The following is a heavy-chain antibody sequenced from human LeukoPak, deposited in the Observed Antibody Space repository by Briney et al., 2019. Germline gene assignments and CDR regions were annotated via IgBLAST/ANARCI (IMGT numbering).Heavy chain of an antibody. Sequence: GGSLRLSCAASGFTFDDYAMHWVRQAPGKGLQWVSLISGDGVGAYYADSVRGRFIISRDNSKNSLYLQMNSLRVEDTAVYYCARDFCSAGSCYPDNWGQGTLVTVSS. J-gene: IGHJ4*02. V-gene: IGHV3-43*02. CDR3: ARDFCSAGSCYPDN. D-gene: IGHD2-15*01. CDR1: GFTFDDYA. CDR2: ISGDGVGA.